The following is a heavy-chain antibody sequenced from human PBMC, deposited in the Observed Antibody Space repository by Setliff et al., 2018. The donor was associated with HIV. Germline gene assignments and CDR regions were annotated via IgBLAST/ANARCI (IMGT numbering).Heavy chain of an antibody. V-gene: IGHV1-8*01. CDR1: GYTFTSYD. CDR3: ARVGPESLPYTWDDEADTFDV. J-gene: IGHJ3*01. D-gene: IGHD1-1*01. Sequence: ASVKVSCKASGYTFTSYDISWVRQATGQGLEWMGWMNPRSGNTGYAQKFQGRVTMTRDTSISTAYMELSRLRSDDTAVYYCARVGPESLPYTWDDEADTFDVWGQGTMVTVSS. CDR2: MNPRSGNT.